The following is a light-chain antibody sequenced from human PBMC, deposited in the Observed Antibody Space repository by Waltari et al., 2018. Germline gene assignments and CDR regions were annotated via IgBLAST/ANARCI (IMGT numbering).Light chain of an antibody. V-gene: IGKV4-1*01. CDR3: QQYYDTPPYT. J-gene: IGKJ2*01. CDR2: WAS. CDR1: RSVLYSSNNKNY. Sequence: DIVMTQSTDPLAATLEDRATRQCNVSRSVLYSSNNKNYLDWYHQNPGHRPKLLIYWASTRESGVPDRFIGSGSGTDFTLTISSLQAEDVAVYYCQQYYDTPPYTFGQGTKLEIK.